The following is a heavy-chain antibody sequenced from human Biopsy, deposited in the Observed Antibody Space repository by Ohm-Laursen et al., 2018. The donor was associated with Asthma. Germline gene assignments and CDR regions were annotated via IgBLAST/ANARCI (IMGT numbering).Heavy chain of an antibody. Sequence: SSVKVSCKTSGDSLGSFINYAISWVRQAPRQGLEWMGGLIPVLGTADYAPMFEGRVTITADESTSTAYLELTSLRFEDTAVYYCARGYSGTDRIVYYYSGMEVWGQGTTVTVSS. CDR3: ARGYSGTDRIVYYYSGMEV. V-gene: IGHV1-69*01. D-gene: IGHD5-12*01. J-gene: IGHJ6*02. CDR2: LIPVLGTA. CDR1: GDSLGSFINYA.